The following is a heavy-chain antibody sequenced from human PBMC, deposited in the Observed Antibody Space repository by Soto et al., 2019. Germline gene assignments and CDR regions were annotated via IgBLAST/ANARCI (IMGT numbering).Heavy chain of an antibody. Sequence: QVQLVQSGAEVKKPGASVKVSCKASGYTFTRYDINWVRQATGQGLEWMGWMNPNSGNTGYAQKFQGRVTMTRNTSISTAYMELSSLRFEDTAVYYCARAREYYYGMDVWGQGTTVTVSS. CDR1: GYTFTRYD. V-gene: IGHV1-8*01. CDR3: ARAREYYYGMDV. CDR2: MNPNSGNT. J-gene: IGHJ6*02.